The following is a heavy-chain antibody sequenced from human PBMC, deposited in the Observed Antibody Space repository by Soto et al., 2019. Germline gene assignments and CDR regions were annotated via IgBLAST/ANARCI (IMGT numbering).Heavy chain of an antibody. CDR1: GYTFTSYG. CDR3: ARVRLSGRGTVTTVSDY. J-gene: IGHJ4*02. V-gene: IGHV1-18*01. Sequence: QVPLVQSGAEVKKPGASVKVSYKASGYTFTSYGISWVRQAPGQGLEWMGWISAYNGNTNYAQKLQGRVTMTTDTSTSTAYMELRSLRSDDTAVYYCARVRLSGRGTVTTVSDYWGQGTLVTVSS. D-gene: IGHD4-17*01. CDR2: ISAYNGNT.